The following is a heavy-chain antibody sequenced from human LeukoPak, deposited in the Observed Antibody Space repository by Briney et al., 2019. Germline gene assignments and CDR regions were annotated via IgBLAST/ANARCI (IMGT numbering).Heavy chain of an antibody. CDR1: GFRFDDYP. Sequence: GVSLRLSCAASGFRFDDYPMHWVRQAPGRGLEWVSLISGDGGGTYYNDSVKGRFTTSRENSKNSLFLQMNNLRTEDTALYFCARDRPFTYYDSTGVLDYWGQGTLVTVSS. J-gene: IGHJ4*02. D-gene: IGHD3-22*01. V-gene: IGHV3-43*02. CDR2: ISGDGGGT. CDR3: ARDRPFTYYDSTGVLDY.